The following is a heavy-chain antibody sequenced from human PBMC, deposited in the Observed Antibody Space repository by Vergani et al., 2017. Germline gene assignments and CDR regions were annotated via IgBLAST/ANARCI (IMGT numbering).Heavy chain of an antibody. D-gene: IGHD5-24*01. CDR1: GFSFSDHY. CDR2: ISNSGNTI. Sequence: QVQLVESGGGLVKPGGSLRLSCAASGFSFSDHYMPWIRQAPGKGLEWVSHISNSGNTIEYADSVKGRFSISRDNAKCSLFLQMDSLRAEDTAVYYCASDQRDYNNYQGTFDIWGQGSMVTVSS. J-gene: IGHJ3*02. CDR3: ASDQRDYNNYQGTFDI. V-gene: IGHV3-11*01.